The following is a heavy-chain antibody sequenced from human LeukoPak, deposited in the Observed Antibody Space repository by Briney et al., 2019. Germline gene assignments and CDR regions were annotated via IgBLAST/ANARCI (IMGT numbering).Heavy chain of an antibody. CDR3: ARGGLEPVDY. CDR1: GFTFSTYW. CDR2: TNADGSST. D-gene: IGHD1-1*01. Sequence: HPGGSLRLSCAASGFTFSTYWMHWVRQAPGKGLVWVSRTNADGSSTSYADSVKGRFTISRDNAKNTLYLQMNSLRADDTAVYYCARGGLEPVDYWGQGTLVTVSS. V-gene: IGHV3-74*01. J-gene: IGHJ4*02.